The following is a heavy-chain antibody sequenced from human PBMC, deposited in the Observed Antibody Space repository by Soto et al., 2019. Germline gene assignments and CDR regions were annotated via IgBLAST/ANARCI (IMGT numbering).Heavy chain of an antibody. V-gene: IGHV3-33*01. D-gene: IGHD4-17*01. Sequence: GGSLRLSCAASGFTFSSYGMHWVRQAPGKGLEWVAVIWYDGSNKYYADSVKGRFTISRDNSKNTLYLQMNSLRAEDTAVYYCARDVAENDYGDYNPPSYYYYGMDVWGQGTTVTVSS. CDR2: IWYDGSNK. CDR3: ARDVAENDYGDYNPPSYYYYGMDV. CDR1: GFTFSSYG. J-gene: IGHJ6*02.